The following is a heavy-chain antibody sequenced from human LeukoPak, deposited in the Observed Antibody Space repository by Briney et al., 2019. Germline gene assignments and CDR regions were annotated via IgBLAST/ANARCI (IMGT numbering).Heavy chain of an antibody. Sequence: GGSLRLSCAAPGITFSDHYMDWVRQPPGKGLEWVGRTRNRANSYTAEYAASVKGRFTISRDDSKNSLYLQMNSLKTEDTAVYYCARVRVEWELLQIAFDIWGQGTMVTASS. J-gene: IGHJ3*02. CDR2: TRNRANSYTA. CDR1: GITFSDHY. V-gene: IGHV3-72*01. CDR3: ARVRVEWELLQIAFDI. D-gene: IGHD1-26*01.